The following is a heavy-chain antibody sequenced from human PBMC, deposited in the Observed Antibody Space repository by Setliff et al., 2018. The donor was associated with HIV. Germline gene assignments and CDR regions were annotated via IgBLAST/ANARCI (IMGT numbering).Heavy chain of an antibody. CDR2: IKQDGSEK. Sequence: LRLSCAASGFTFSDYPMNWVRQAPGKGLEWVANIKQDGSEKNYVDFVKGRFTISRDNAKNSLYLQMNSLRAEETAVYYCARVQNEYIYGYNNYYYMDVWGKGTTVTVSS. V-gene: IGHV3-7*03. CDR3: ARVQNEYIYGYNNYYYMDV. D-gene: IGHD5-18*01. J-gene: IGHJ6*03. CDR1: GFTFSDYP.